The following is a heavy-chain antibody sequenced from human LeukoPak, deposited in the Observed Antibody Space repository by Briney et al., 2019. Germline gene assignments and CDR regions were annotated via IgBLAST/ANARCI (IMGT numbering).Heavy chain of an antibody. D-gene: IGHD3-9*01. Sequence: GGSLRLPCAASGLTFSGSAMSWVRQAPGKGLEWVSYITNSGSTIRYADSVKGRFTISRDNAKNSLYLQMNSLRAEDTAVYYCARSIGLTGGGVDVWGQGTTVTVSS. V-gene: IGHV3-11*01. CDR3: ARSIGLTGGGVDV. CDR2: ITNSGSTI. J-gene: IGHJ6*02. CDR1: GLTFSGSA.